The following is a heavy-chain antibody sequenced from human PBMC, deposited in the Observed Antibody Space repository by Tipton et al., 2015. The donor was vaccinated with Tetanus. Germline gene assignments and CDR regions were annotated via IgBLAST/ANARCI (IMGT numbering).Heavy chain of an antibody. Sequence: TASGFTVSSNYMSWVRQAPGKGLEWVSVIYSGGSTYYADSVKGRFTISRDNSKNTLYLQMNSLRAEDTAVYYCAREYASGNWFDPWGQGTLVTVSS. CDR1: GFTVSSNY. V-gene: IGHV3-53*01. J-gene: IGHJ5*02. D-gene: IGHD2-2*01. CDR2: IYSGGST. CDR3: AREYASGNWFDP.